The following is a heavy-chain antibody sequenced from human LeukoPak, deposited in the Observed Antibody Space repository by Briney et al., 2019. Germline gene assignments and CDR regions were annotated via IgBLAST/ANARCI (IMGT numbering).Heavy chain of an antibody. Sequence: GASVKVSCKASGYTFTSYGISWVRQAPGQGLEWMGWISAYNGNTNYAQKLQGRVTMTTDTSTSTAYMELRSLRSDDTAVYYCARGLYCSSTSCYSYWFDPWGQGTLVTVSS. CDR3: ARGLYCSSTSCYSYWFDP. D-gene: IGHD2-2*01. J-gene: IGHJ5*02. CDR1: GYTFTSYG. CDR2: ISAYNGNT. V-gene: IGHV1-18*01.